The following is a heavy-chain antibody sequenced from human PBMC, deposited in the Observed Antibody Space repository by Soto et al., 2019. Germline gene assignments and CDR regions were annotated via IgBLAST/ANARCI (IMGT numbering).Heavy chain of an antibody. CDR1: GFTFSSYE. J-gene: IGHJ4*02. D-gene: IGHD6-6*01. CDR2: ISSSGSTI. V-gene: IGHV3-48*03. Sequence: QPGGSLRLSCAASGFTFSSYEMNWVRQAPGKGLEWVSYISSSGSTIYYADSVKGRFTISRDNAKNSLYLQMNSLRAEDTAVYYCAGGEYSSQIPYWGQGTLVTVSS. CDR3: AGGEYSSQIPY.